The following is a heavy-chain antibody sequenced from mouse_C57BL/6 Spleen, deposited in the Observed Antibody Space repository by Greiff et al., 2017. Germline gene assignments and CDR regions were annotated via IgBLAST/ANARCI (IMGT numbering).Heavy chain of an antibody. D-gene: IGHD2-2*01. CDR1: GFPITSGYY. J-gene: IGHJ1*03. V-gene: IGHV12-3*01. CDR3: AGALYGYDGYFDV. Sequence: QVQLQQSGPGLVKPSQSLFLTCSITGFPITSGYYWIWIRQSPGKPLEWMGYITHSGETFYNPSLQSPISITRETSKNQFFLQLNSVTTEDTAMYYCAGALYGYDGYFDVWGTGTTVTVSS. CDR2: ITHSGET.